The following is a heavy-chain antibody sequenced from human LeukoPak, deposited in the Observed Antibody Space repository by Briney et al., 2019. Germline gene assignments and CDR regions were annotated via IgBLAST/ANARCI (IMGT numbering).Heavy chain of an antibody. V-gene: IGHV4-39*01. J-gene: IGHJ5*02. Sequence: PSETLSLTCTVSGGSISSSSYYWGWIRQPPGKGLEWIGSIYYSGRTYYNPSLKSRVTISVDTSKNQFSLKLSSVTAADTAVYYCARINWGWPPLAWGQGTLVTVSS. D-gene: IGHD7-27*01. CDR3: ARINWGWPPLA. CDR1: GGSISSSSYY. CDR2: IYYSGRT.